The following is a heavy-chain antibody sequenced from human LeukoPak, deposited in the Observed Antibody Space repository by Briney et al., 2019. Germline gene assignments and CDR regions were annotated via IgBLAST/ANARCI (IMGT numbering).Heavy chain of an antibody. CDR2: ISGSGGST. J-gene: IGHJ4*02. CDR3: AKGRVTTFDY. V-gene: IGHV3-23*01. D-gene: IGHD4-17*01. Sequence: GGSLRLSCVASGITFSSYAMSWVRQAPGKGREWVSAISGSGGSTYYADSVNGRFTISRDNSKNTLYLQMNSLRAEDTAVYYCAKGRVTTFDYWGQGTLVTVSS. CDR1: GITFSSYA.